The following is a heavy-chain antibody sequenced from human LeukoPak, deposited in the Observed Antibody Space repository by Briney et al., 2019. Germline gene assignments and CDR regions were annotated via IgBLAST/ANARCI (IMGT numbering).Heavy chain of an antibody. CDR1: GFTFSSYS. CDR3: ARAHDSSGYLQSDY. Sequence: GGSLRLPCAASGFTFSSYSMNWVRQAPGKGLEWVSYISSSSSTIYYADSVKGRFTISRDNAKNSLYLQMNSLRAEDTAVYYCARAHDSSGYLQSDYWGQGTLVTVSS. V-gene: IGHV3-48*04. CDR2: ISSSSSTI. J-gene: IGHJ4*02. D-gene: IGHD3-22*01.